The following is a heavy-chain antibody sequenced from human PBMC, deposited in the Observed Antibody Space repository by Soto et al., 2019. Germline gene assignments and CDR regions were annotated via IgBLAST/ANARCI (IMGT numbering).Heavy chain of an antibody. CDR3: ARVRIGGFGELSKYNWFDP. V-gene: IGHV4-39*07. Sequence: SETLSLTCSVSDDSINSDKYYWGWIRQPPGKGLEWIGSIYYRGNAYYNPSLQTRVTISVDTSKNQFSLKLSSVTAADTAVYYCARVRIGGFGELSKYNWFDPWGQGTLVTVSS. J-gene: IGHJ5*02. D-gene: IGHD3-10*01. CDR2: IYYRGNA. CDR1: DDSINSDKYY.